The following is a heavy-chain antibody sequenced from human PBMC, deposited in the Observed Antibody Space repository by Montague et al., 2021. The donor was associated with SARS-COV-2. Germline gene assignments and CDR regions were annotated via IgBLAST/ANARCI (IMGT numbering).Heavy chain of an antibody. CDR1: GDSVSSDTAA. D-gene: IGHD4-17*01. CDR3: ARDGDYGGTWYSFLQN. V-gene: IGHV6-1*01. Sequence: CAISGDSVSSDTAAWHWIRRAPSRGLEWLGRTFYSSQWHTDSAASVRSRISFSGDISKNQFSLHLNSVTPEDTAIYYCARDGDYGGTWYSFLQNWGQGTLVIVSS. CDR2: TFYSSQWHT. J-gene: IGHJ1*01.